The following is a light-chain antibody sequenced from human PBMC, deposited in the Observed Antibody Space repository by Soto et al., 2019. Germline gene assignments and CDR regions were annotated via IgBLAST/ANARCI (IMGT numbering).Light chain of an antibody. Sequence: QSVLTQPPSLSATPGQRVNISCSGSFSNIGDNAVNCYQQLPEAAPKLLIYLNDQRPSGVPDRFSGSKSGTSAFLAISGLQSEDEADYYCAAWDDSLNALFGTGTKVTVL. CDR1: FSNIGDNA. J-gene: IGLJ1*01. V-gene: IGLV1-44*01. CDR3: AAWDDSLNAL. CDR2: LND.